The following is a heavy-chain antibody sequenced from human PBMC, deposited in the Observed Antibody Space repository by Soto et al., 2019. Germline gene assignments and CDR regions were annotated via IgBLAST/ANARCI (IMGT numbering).Heavy chain of an antibody. CDR1: GGTFNTYA. CDR2: ISPMFGAA. D-gene: IGHD3-10*01. Sequence: VQLVQSGAEMKKPGSSVKVSCQSSGGTFNTYAMNWVRQAPGQGPEWMGDISPMFGAANYAPKCQGRVTITADESTGTSYLPLSSLASEDTALYFCAREVQVHTPAFVYWGQGTLVTVSS. J-gene: IGHJ4*02. CDR3: AREVQVHTPAFVY. V-gene: IGHV1-69*19.